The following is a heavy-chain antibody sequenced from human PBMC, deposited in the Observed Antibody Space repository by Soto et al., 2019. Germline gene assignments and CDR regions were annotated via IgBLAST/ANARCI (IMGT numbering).Heavy chain of an antibody. J-gene: IGHJ4*02. CDR2: ISAYNGNT. D-gene: IGHD3-9*01. CDR3: ARDYDILTGHRTDY. V-gene: IGHV1-18*01. Sequence: VASVRVSCKAAGYTFTSYVISWGRQAPGQGLEWMGWISAYNGNTNYAQKLQGRVTMTTDTSTSTAYMELRSLRSDDTAVYYCARDYDILTGHRTDYWGQGTLVTVSS. CDR1: GYTFTSYV.